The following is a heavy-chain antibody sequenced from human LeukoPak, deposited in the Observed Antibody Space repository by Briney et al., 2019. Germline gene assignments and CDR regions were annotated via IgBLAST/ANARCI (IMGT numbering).Heavy chain of an antibody. CDR1: GYTFTSYA. J-gene: IGHJ4*02. CDR2: INAGNGNT. CDR3: ARSKGGPYSSSWYGDY. Sequence: ASVKVSCTASGYTFTSYAMHWVRQAPGQRLEWMGWINAGNGNTKYSQKFQGRVTITRDTSASTAYMALSSLRSEDTAVYYCARSKGGPYSSSWYGDYWGQGTLVTVSS. D-gene: IGHD6-13*01. V-gene: IGHV1-3*01.